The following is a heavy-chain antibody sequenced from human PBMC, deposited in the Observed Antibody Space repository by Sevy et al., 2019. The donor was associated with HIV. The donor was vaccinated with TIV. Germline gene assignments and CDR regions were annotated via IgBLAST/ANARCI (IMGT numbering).Heavy chain of an antibody. CDR3: AREGLGGFYSSLDR. CDR1: AFTFTTYD. V-gene: IGHV3-48*03. CDR2: ISSSANDI. J-gene: IGHJ5*02. Sequence: GGSLRLSCAASAFTFTTYDRTWVRQAPGKGLEWISYISSSANDIKYADSVKGRFTISRDNARNSLYLAMSSLRAEDTAVYYCAREGLGGFYSSLDRWGQGTLVTVYS. D-gene: IGHD3-22*01.